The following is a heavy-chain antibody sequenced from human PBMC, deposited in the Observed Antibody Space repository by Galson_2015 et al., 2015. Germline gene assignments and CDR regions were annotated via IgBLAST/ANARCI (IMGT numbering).Heavy chain of an antibody. CDR3: AHRRGYSYGPTYYFDY. J-gene: IGHJ4*02. Sequence: PALVKPTQTLTLTCTFSGFSLSTSGVGVGWIRQPPGKALEWLALIYWNDDKRYSPSLKSRLTITKDTSKNQVVLTMTNMDPVDTATYYCAHRRGYSYGPTYYFDYWGQGTLVTVSS. V-gene: IGHV2-5*01. CDR2: IYWNDDK. CDR1: GFSLSTSGVG. D-gene: IGHD5-18*01.